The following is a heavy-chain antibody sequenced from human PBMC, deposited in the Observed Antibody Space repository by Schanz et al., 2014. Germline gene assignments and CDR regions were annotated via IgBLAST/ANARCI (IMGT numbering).Heavy chain of an antibody. CDR1: GDSISSTSYY. J-gene: IGHJ4*02. CDR3: ARLWGGWRIPDY. Sequence: QLQMQESGPGLVKPSETLSLTCSVSGDSISSTSYYWGWIRQPPGKGLEWIGSIYYSGSTYYNASPKSGAPIPVDPSKNHFSLKLTFVTAADSAVYYCARLWGGWRIPDYWGQGTLVTVSS. CDR2: IYYSGST. D-gene: IGHD6-19*01. V-gene: IGHV4-39*01.